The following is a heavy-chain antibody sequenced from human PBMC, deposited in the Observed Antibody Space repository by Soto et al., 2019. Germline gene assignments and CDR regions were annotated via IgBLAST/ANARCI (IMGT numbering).Heavy chain of an antibody. D-gene: IGHD5-12*01. CDR1: GGSISSYY. CDR2: IYYSGST. CDR3: ASSTDRDGYNSPFDY. J-gene: IGHJ4*02. V-gene: IGHV4-59*01. Sequence: KTSETLSLTCTVSGGSISSYYWSWIRQPPGKGLEWIGYIYYSGSTNYNPSLKSRVTISVDTSKNQFSLKLSSVTAADTAVYYCASSTDRDGYNSPFDYWGQGTLVTVS.